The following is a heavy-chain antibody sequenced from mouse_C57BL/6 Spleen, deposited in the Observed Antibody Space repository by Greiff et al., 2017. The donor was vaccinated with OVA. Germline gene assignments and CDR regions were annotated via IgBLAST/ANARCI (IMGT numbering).Heavy chain of an antibody. CDR3: TRKDGCSYFDY. D-gene: IGHD2-3*01. J-gene: IGHJ2*01. CDR2: IYPGNSDT. V-gene: IGHV1-5*01. Sequence: VQLQQSGTVLARPGASVKMSCKTSGYTFTSYWMHWVKQRHGQGLEWKGAIYPGNSDTSYNQKFKGKAKLSAVTSASTAYMGLSSLTNEDSADYYRTRKDGCSYFDYWGQGTTLTVSS. CDR1: GYTFTSYW.